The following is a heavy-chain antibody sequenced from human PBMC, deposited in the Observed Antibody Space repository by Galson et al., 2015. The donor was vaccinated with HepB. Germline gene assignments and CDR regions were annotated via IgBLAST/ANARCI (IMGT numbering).Heavy chain of an antibody. CDR2: ISGSGGST. V-gene: IGHV3-23*01. Sequence: SLRLSCAASGFTLSRHAMNWVRQAPGKGLEWVSSISGSGGSTVYADSVKGRFTISRDDSKSALYLQMSNHRVEDTAVYYCARRGGSNGWGAFDHWGQGPLVTVSS. CDR1: GFTLSRHA. D-gene: IGHD3-16*01. CDR3: ARRGGSNGWGAFDH. J-gene: IGHJ4*02.